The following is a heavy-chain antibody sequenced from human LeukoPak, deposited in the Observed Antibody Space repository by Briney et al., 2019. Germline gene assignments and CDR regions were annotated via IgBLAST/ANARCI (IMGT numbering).Heavy chain of an antibody. J-gene: IGHJ5*02. CDR1: GFTFGSYW. V-gene: IGHV3-7*01. D-gene: IGHD2-2*01. CDR2: IKEDGSQK. Sequence: GGSLRLSCAASGFTFGSYWMRWVRQAPGKGLEWVANIKEDGSQKYYGDSVKGRFTISRDNAKNSLYLQMNSLRAEDTALYACARLGIPAAEVSWGQGTLVTVSS. CDR3: ARLGIPAAEVS.